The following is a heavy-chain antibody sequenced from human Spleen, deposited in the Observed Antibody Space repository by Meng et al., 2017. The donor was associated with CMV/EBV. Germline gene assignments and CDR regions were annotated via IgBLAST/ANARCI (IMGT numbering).Heavy chain of an antibody. D-gene: IGHD1-1*01. CDR2: ITSSRNYI. V-gene: IGHV3-21*01. CDR3: ARVYELEDAFDV. Sequence: GGSLRLSCAASGLTFNNYSMNWVRQAPGKGLEWVSSITSSRNYIYYADSVKGRFTISRDNAKKSLYLQMNSLRAEDTAVYYCARVYELEDAFDVWGQGTMVTVSS. CDR1: GLTFNNYS. J-gene: IGHJ3*01.